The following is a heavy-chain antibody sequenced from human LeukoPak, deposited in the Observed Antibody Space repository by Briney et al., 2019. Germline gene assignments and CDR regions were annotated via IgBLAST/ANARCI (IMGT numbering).Heavy chain of an antibody. Sequence: GGSLRLSCAASGFTFSNAWMNWARRAPGKGLEWVANIKQDGGEEYYVDSVKGRFTISRDNAKNSLYLQMNSLRAEDTAVYYCARSYIGDAFDIWGQGTMVTVSS. CDR3: ARSYIGDAFDI. CDR1: GFTFSNAW. V-gene: IGHV3-7*01. CDR2: IKQDGGEE. D-gene: IGHD1-26*01. J-gene: IGHJ3*02.